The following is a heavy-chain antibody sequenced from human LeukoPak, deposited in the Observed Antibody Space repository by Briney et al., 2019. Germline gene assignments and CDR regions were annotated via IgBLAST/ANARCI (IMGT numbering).Heavy chain of an antibody. D-gene: IGHD3-22*01. V-gene: IGHV1-2*02. J-gene: IGHJ4*02. CDR3: ARAGYYYDSSGHPFDY. CDR2: INPNSGGT. Sequence: ASVKVSCKASGYTXTGYYMHWVRQAPGQGLEWMGWINPNSGGTNYAQKFQGRVTMTRDTSISTAYMELSRLRSDDTAVYYCARAGYYYDSSGHPFDYWGQGTLVTVSS. CDR1: GYTXTGYY.